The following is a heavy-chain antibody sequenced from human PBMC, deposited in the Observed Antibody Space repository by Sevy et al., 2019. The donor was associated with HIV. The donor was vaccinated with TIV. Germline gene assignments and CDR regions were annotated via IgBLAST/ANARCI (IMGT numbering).Heavy chain of an antibody. J-gene: IGHJ5*02. D-gene: IGHD3-10*01. V-gene: IGHV4-39*02. CDR2: IYYSGST. CDR3: AREGINYYGSGSYYNGLNWFDP. CDR1: GGSISSSSYY. Sequence: LETLSLTCTVSGGSISSSSYYWGWIRQPPGKGLEWIGSIYYSGSTDYNPSLKSRVTISVDTSKNQFSLKLSSVTAADTAVYYCAREGINYYGSGSYYNGLNWFDPWGQGTLVTVSS.